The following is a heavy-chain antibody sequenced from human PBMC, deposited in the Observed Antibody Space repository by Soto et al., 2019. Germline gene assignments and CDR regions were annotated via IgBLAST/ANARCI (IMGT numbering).Heavy chain of an antibody. J-gene: IGHJ5*02. CDR2: VYHTGDT. Sequence: PSETLSLTCAVSGGTVASSHWWSWVRQSPGGGLEWIGNVYHTGDTNFNPSLQSRVTISVDKSNNQFSLRLNSLTAADKAVYFCAREIVTAGGNNYFDPWGPGTLVTVSS. V-gene: IGHV4-4*02. D-gene: IGHD2-21*02. CDR1: GGTVASSHW. CDR3: AREIVTAGGNNYFDP.